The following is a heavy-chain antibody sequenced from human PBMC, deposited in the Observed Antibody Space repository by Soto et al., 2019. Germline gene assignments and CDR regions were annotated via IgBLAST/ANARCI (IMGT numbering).Heavy chain of an antibody. CDR1: GYRFTTYV. CDR2: FNPDNQNT. D-gene: IGHD3-16*01. J-gene: IGHJ4*02. Sequence: ASVKVSCKVSGYRFTTYVINWVRQAPGQGLEWVGWFNPDNQNTNYAQKFQDRVSLTTDSSTNTAYMELRDLRSDDTAVYYCARVRFGDPFDFWGQGSLVTVSS. V-gene: IGHV1-18*01. CDR3: ARVRFGDPFDF.